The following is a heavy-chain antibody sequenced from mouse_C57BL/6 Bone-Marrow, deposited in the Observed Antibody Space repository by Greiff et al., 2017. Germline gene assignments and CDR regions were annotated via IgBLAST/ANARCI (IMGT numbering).Heavy chain of an antibody. D-gene: IGHD1-1*01. V-gene: IGHV1-39*01. CDR1: GYSFTDYN. CDR2: INPNYGTT. J-gene: IGHJ2*01. CDR3: AKSNYYGTLYSLDY. Sequence: EVKLVESGPELVKPGASVKISCKASGYSFTDYNMNWVKQSNGKSLEWIGVINPNYGTTSYNQKFKGKATLTVDPSSSTAYMQLNSLTSEDSAVYYCAKSNYYGTLYSLDYWGQGTTLTVSS.